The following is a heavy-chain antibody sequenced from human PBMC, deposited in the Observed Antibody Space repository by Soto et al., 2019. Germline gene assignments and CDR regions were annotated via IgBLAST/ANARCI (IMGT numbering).Heavy chain of an antibody. CDR1: GFTFSSYS. CDR2: ISSSSSTI. J-gene: IGHJ4*02. V-gene: IGHV3-48*02. Sequence: GGSLRLSCAASGFTFSSYSMNWVRQAPGKGLEWVSYISSSSSTIYYADSVKGRFTISRDNAKNSLYLQMNSLRDEDTAVYYCARDLPGYCSGGSCYDGVQLDYWGQGTLVTVSS. D-gene: IGHD2-15*01. CDR3: ARDLPGYCSGGSCYDGVQLDY.